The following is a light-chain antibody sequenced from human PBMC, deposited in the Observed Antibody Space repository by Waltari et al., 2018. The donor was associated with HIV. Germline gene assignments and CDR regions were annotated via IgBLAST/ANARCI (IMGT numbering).Light chain of an antibody. V-gene: IGKV1-8*01. J-gene: IGKJ1*01. CDR3: QQYYSYPRT. CDR1: QGISSY. Sequence: AIRLTQSPSSFSASTGDRVTITCRASQGISSYLAWYQQKPGKAPNLLIYAASTLQSWVPSRFSGSGSGTDFTLTISCLQSEDFATYYCQQYYSYPRTFGQGTKVEIK. CDR2: AAS.